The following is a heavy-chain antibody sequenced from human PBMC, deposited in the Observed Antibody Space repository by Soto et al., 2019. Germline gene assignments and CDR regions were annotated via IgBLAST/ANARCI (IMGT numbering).Heavy chain of an antibody. CDR1: GFTVSRNY. CDR2: IYIGGST. J-gene: IGHJ6*03. V-gene: IGHV3-66*01. CDR3: ARGSGSTVNYYYMDV. Sequence: EVQLVESGGGLVQPGGSLRLSCAASGFTVSRNYMNWVRQAPGKGLEWVSLIYIGGSTYYADSVKGRFTISRDNSRNTLYLQMNSLRAEDTAVYYCARGSGSTVNYYYMDVWGKGTTVTVSS. D-gene: IGHD4-4*01.